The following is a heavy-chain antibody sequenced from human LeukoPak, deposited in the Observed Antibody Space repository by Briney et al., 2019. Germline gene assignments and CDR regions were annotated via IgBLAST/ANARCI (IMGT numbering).Heavy chain of an antibody. J-gene: IGHJ4*02. CDR2: MNPNSGDT. D-gene: IGHD3-10*01. CDR1: GYTFTSYD. CDR3: ARGGFGSGSYSDY. V-gene: IGHV1-8*01. Sequence: ASVKVSCKASGYTFTSYDINLVRQATGQGLEWMGWMNPNSGDTGYVQKFQGRVTMTRDTSISTAYMELSSLRSEDTAVYYCARGGFGSGSYSDYWGQGTLVTVSS.